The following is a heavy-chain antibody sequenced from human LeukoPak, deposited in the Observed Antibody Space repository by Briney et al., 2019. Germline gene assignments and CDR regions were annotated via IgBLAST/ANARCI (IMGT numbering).Heavy chain of an antibody. V-gene: IGHV4-59*11. CDR1: GGSISSQH. J-gene: IGHJ6*03. CDR2: INYSGNI. Sequence: SETLSLTCTVSGGSISSQHWSWIRQPPGKGLEWIGYINYSGNINYNPSLKSRVTISVDTSNNQFSLKLRSVTAADTAVYYCAVGDISYYYYMSVWGKGTTVTVSS. CDR3: AVGDISYYYYMSV. D-gene: IGHD2-15*01.